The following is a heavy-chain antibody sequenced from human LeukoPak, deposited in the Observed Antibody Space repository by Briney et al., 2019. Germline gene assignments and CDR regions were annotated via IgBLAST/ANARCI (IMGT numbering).Heavy chain of an antibody. CDR1: ADSISRSSYF. CDR2: IYYSGNT. V-gene: IGHV4-39*07. D-gene: IGHD5-18*01. CDR3: ARANGYGLLDY. Sequence: SETLSLTCSVSADSISRSSYFWGWIRQPPGKGLEWIANIYYSGNTYYNPSLKSRVTISIDTSKNQFSLKLSSVTAADTAVYYCARANGYGLLDYWGQGTLVTVSS. J-gene: IGHJ4*02.